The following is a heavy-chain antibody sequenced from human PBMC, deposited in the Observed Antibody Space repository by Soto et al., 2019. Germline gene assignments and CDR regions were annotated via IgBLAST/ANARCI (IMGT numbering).Heavy chain of an antibody. CDR2: ISAYNGNT. CDR1: GYTFTSYG. Sequence: ASVKVSCKASGYTFTSYGISWVRQAPGQGLEWMGWISAYNGNTNYAQKLQGRVTMTTDTSTSTAYMELRSLRSDDTAVYYCAREDSSGDGGDWFDPWRQGTLDTVSS. D-gene: IGHD6-19*01. CDR3: AREDSSGDGGDWFDP. V-gene: IGHV1-18*01. J-gene: IGHJ5*02.